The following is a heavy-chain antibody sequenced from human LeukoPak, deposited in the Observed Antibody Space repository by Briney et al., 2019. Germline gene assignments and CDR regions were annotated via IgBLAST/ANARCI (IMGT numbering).Heavy chain of an antibody. J-gene: IGHJ4*02. Sequence: ETLSLTCTVSGGSISSGGYYWSWIRQAPGKGLEWISAITGSGLSTYYADSVKGRFTISRDNSKSTLYLQMDGLRAEDTAVYYCAKARSTWDFDYWGQGTLVTVSS. CDR1: GGSISSGGYY. D-gene: IGHD1-26*01. V-gene: IGHV3-23*01. CDR3: AKARSTWDFDY. CDR2: ITGSGLST.